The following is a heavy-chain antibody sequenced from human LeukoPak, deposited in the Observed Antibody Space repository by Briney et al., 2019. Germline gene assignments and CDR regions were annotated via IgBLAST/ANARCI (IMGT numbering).Heavy chain of an antibody. CDR2: ISAYNGNT. CDR1: GGTFSSYA. CDR3: ARDRRRSSGWPFDY. V-gene: IGHV1-18*01. Sequence: ASVKVSCKASGGTFSSYAISWVRQAPGRGLEWMGWISAYNGNTNYAQKLQGRVTMTTDTSTSTAYMELRSLRSDDTAVYYCARDRRRSSGWPFDYWGQGTLVTVSS. D-gene: IGHD6-19*01. J-gene: IGHJ4*02.